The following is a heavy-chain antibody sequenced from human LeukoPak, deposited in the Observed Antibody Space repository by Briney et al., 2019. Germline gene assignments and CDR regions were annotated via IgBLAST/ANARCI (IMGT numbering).Heavy chain of an antibody. CDR2: IYHSGST. Sequence: SETLSLTCIVSGASISSGGYYWSWIRQPPGKGLEWIGYIYHSGSTYYNPSLKSRVTISVDRSKNQFSLKLSSVTAADTAVYYCARSLYYYDSSGYYYGIPFDYWGQGTLVTVSS. J-gene: IGHJ4*02. D-gene: IGHD3-22*01. V-gene: IGHV4-30-2*01. CDR1: GASISSGGYY. CDR3: ARSLYYYDSSGYYYGIPFDY.